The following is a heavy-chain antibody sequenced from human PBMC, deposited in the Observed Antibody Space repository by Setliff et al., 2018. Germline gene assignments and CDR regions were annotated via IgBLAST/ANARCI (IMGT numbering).Heavy chain of an antibody. CDR3: ARDTYIGDFWSGYYIQGRFDP. CDR1: GYTFSTYG. J-gene: IGHJ5*02. Sequence: ASVKVSCKDSGYTFSTYGISWVRQAPGQGLEWMGWISAYNGNTKYSQKFQGRVTITRDTSASTAYMELSSLRSEDTAVYYCARDTYIGDFWSGYYIQGRFDPWGQGTLVTVSS. D-gene: IGHD3-3*01. CDR2: ISAYNGNT. V-gene: IGHV1-18*01.